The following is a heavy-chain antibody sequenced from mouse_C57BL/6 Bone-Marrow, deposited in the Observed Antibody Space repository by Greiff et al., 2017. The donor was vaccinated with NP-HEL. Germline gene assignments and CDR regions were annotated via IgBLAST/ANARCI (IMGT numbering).Heavy chain of an antibody. CDR3: ARDDYGSRCFAY. D-gene: IGHD1-1*01. CDR1: GYTFTSYG. Sequence: QVQLQQSGAELARPGASVKLSCKASGYTFTSYGISWVKQRTGQGLEWIGEIYPRSGNTYYNEKFKGKATLTADKSSSTAYMELRSLTSEDSAVYFCARDDYGSRCFAYWGQGTLVTVSA. J-gene: IGHJ3*01. CDR2: IYPRSGNT. V-gene: IGHV1-81*01.